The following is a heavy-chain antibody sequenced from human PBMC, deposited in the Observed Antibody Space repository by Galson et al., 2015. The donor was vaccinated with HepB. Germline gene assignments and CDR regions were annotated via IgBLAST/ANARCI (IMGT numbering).Heavy chain of an antibody. CDR2: MNTNTGKP. CDR1: GYTFTDYV. D-gene: IGHD3-3*01. Sequence: SVKVSCKASGYTFTDYVVNWVRQAPGQGLEWMGWMNTNTGKPTYAPGFAGRVVFSLDTSVTTAYLQISSLETDGTAVYYCARSPLRFLDWLPYYDYYYMDVWGEGTTVTVSS. CDR3: ARSPLRFLDWLPYYDYYYMDV. V-gene: IGHV7-4-1*02. J-gene: IGHJ6*03.